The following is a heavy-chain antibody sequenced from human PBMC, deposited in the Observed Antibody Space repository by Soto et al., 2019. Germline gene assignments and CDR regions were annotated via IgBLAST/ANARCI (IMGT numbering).Heavy chain of an antibody. CDR2: IYYSGST. J-gene: IGHJ6*02. CDR1: VGSISSYY. V-gene: IGHV4-59*01. CDR3: ARSTSSGLWYYYGMDV. D-gene: IGHD6-6*01. Sequence: SETLSLTCTVSVGSISSYYWSWIRQPPGKGLEWIGYIYYSGSTNYNPSLKSRVTISVDTSKNQFSLKLSSVTAADTAVYYCARSTSSGLWYYYGMDVWGQGTTVTVSS.